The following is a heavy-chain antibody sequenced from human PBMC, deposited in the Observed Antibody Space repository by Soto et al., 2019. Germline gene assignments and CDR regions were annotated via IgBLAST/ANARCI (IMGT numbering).Heavy chain of an antibody. V-gene: IGHV3-73*02. J-gene: IGHJ4*02. CDR1: GFTFSGSA. CDR3: TTYYDSSGYLPFDY. CDR2: IRSKANSYAT. D-gene: IGHD3-22*01. Sequence: EVQLVESGGGLVQPGGSLKLSCAASGFTFSGSAMHWVRQASGKGLEWVGRIRSKANSYATAYAASVKGRFTISRDDSKNTAYLQMNSLKTEDTAVYYFTTYYDSSGYLPFDYWGQGTLVTVSS.